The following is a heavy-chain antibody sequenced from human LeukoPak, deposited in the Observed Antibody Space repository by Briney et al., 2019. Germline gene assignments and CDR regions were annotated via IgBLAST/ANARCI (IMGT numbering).Heavy chain of an antibody. CDR2: ISNSGSYI. CDR3: ARSSGTTVYAFDI. CDR1: GFTFSSYS. D-gene: IGHD4-17*01. Sequence: GGSLRLSCAASGFTFSSYSMNWVRQAPGKGLEWVSSISNSGSYIYYADSVKGRFTISRDNAKNSLYLQMNSLRAEDTAVYYCARSSGTTVYAFDIWGQGTMVTVSS. V-gene: IGHV3-21*01. J-gene: IGHJ3*02.